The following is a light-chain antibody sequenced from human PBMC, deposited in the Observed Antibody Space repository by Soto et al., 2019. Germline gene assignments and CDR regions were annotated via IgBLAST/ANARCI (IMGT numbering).Light chain of an antibody. CDR1: SSDVGGYNY. CDR2: DVS. CDR3: SSYTSSSTLVV. Sequence: QSALTQPASVSGSPGQSITISCTGTSSDVGGYNYVSWYQQHPGKAPKLMIYDVSNRPSGVSNRFSGSKSGNTASLTISGLQAEDEVDYYCSSYTSSSTLVVFGGGTKLTV. V-gene: IGLV2-14*01. J-gene: IGLJ2*01.